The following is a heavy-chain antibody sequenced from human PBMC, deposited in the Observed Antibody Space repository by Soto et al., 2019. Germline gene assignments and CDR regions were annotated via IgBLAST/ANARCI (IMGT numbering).Heavy chain of an antibody. CDR1: GYTFTGYY. CDR2: INPNSGGT. V-gene: IGHV1-2*02. CDR3: ARGGAMVRGDNWFDP. J-gene: IGHJ5*02. Sequence: EASVKVSCKASGYTFTGYYMHWVRQAPGQGLEWMGWINPNSGGTNYAQKFQGRVTMTRDTSISTAYMELSRLRSDDTAVYYCARGGAMVRGDNWFDPWGQGTLVTV. D-gene: IGHD3-10*01.